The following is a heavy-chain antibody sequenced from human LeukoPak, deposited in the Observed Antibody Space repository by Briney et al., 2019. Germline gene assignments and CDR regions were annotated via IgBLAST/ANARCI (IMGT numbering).Heavy chain of an antibody. CDR2: IGSRSSSI. D-gene: IGHD7-27*01. CDR3: ARESGEAFDY. CDR1: GFTFSSYS. Sequence: SGGSLRLSCAASGFTFSSYSMNWVRQAPGKGLEWVSSIGSRSSSIYYADSVRGRFTISRDNAKTSLYLQMNSLRAEDTAVYYCARESGEAFDYWGQGTLVTVSS. V-gene: IGHV3-21*01. J-gene: IGHJ4*02.